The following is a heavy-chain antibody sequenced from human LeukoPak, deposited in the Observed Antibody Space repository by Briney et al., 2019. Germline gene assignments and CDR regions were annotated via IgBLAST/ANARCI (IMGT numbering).Heavy chain of an antibody. D-gene: IGHD2-21*01. V-gene: IGHV3-7*01. CDR2: IKADGSDK. J-gene: IGHJ4*02. Sequence: PGGSLRLSCIASGFIFTNYWMCWVRQAPGKGLEWVASIKADGSDKYYVDSVKGRFTISRDNTKNSLYVQMSSLRAEDTAVYYCARLKDEVIIFHCWGQGILVTVSS. CDR3: ARLKDEVIIFHC. CDR1: GFIFTNYW.